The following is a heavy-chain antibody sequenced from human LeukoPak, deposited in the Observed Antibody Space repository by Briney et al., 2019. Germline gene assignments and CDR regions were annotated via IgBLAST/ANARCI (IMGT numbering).Heavy chain of an antibody. CDR1: GYTFTSYG. Sequence: ASVKVSCKASGYTFTSYGISWVRQAPGQGLEWMGWISAYNGNTNYAQKLQGRVTMTTDTSTSTAYMGLRSLRSDDTAVYYCARALLRPLRYFDWLRPTYSHDAFDIWGQGTMVTVSS. CDR2: ISAYNGNT. J-gene: IGHJ3*02. D-gene: IGHD3-9*01. V-gene: IGHV1-18*01. CDR3: ARALLRPLRYFDWLRPTYSHDAFDI.